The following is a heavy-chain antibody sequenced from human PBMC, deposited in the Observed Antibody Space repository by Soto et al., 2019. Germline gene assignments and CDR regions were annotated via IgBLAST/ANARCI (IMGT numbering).Heavy chain of an antibody. CDR3: AKDQGAGPWGNFQH. CDR1: GFTFSSYG. CDR2: ISYDGSNK. V-gene: IGHV3-30*18. Sequence: SLRLSCAASGFTFSSYGMHWVRQAPGKGLEWVAVISYDGSNKYYADSVKGRFTISRDNSKNTLYLLMNSLRAEDTAVYYCAKDQGAGPWGNFQHWGQGTLVTVSS. D-gene: IGHD7-27*01. J-gene: IGHJ1*01.